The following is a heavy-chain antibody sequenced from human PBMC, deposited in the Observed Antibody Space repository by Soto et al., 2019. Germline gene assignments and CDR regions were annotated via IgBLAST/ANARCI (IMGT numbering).Heavy chain of an antibody. CDR1: GSTFSSYA. Sequence: PVGSLRLSCAASGSTFSSYAMSWVRQAPGKGLEWVSAISGSGGSTYYADSVKGRFTISRDNSKNTLYLQMNSLRAEDTAVYYCAKDHDSSGYYYVLDYWGQGTLVTVSS. CDR3: AKDHDSSGYYYVLDY. D-gene: IGHD3-22*01. CDR2: ISGSGGST. J-gene: IGHJ4*02. V-gene: IGHV3-23*01.